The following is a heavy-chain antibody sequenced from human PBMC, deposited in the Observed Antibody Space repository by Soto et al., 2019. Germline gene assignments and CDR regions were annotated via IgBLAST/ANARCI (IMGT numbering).Heavy chain of an antibody. CDR2: SYWDDDK. Sequence: QITLKESGPTLVKPTQTLTLTCTFSGFSLSTSGVGVGWIRQPPGKALEWLALSYWDDDKRYSPSLKSRLTISKDTSKNQVVLTMTNMDPVDTDTYSGAHRPWGRYYYAPWGQGTLVTVSS. CDR1: GFSLSTSGVG. D-gene: IGHD3-10*01. V-gene: IGHV2-5*02. J-gene: IGHJ4*02. CDR3: AHRPWGRYYYAP.